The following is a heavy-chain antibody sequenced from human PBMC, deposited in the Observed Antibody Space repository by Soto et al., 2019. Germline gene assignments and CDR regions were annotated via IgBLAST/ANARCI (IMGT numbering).Heavy chain of an antibody. D-gene: IGHD2-15*01. Sequence: ASVKVSCKASGGTFSSYAISWVRQAPGQGLEWMGGIIPIFGTANYAQKFQGRVTITADESTSTAYMELSSLRSEDTAVYYCARDMGYCSGGSCLTYYYYGMDVWGQGTTVTVSS. CDR3: ARDMGYCSGGSCLTYYYYGMDV. CDR2: IIPIFGTA. CDR1: GGTFSSYA. J-gene: IGHJ6*02. V-gene: IGHV1-69*13.